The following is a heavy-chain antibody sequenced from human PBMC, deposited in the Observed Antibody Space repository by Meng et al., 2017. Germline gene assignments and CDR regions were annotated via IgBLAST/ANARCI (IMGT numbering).Heavy chain of an antibody. D-gene: IGHD6-25*01. CDR3: AKGAYSGLDY. CDR2: TYYRSKWYN. V-gene: IGHV6-1*01. J-gene: IGHJ4*02. Sequence: QVQRRQSGPRLRTPRQSLPLPYAIAGDSVSINSAAWNWIRQSPSRGLEWLGRTYYRSKWYNDYAVSVISRITINPDTSKNQFSLQLNSVTPEDTAVYYCAKGAYSGLDYWGQGTLVTVSS. CDR1: GDSVSINSAA.